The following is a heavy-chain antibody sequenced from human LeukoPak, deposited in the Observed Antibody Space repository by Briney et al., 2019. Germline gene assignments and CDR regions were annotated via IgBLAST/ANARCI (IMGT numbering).Heavy chain of an antibody. D-gene: IGHD1-26*01. CDR2: ISSSSTYI. Sequence: RGGSLRISGAATGLIFSDYNMNWVSQAPGKGVEWVSSISSSSTYIFYADSVKGRFTISRDNPKNSVYLQMNSLRAEDTAVFYCARVSGGYFDYWGQGTLVTVSS. V-gene: IGHV3-21*01. CDR3: ARVSGGYFDY. CDR1: GLIFSDYN. J-gene: IGHJ4*02.